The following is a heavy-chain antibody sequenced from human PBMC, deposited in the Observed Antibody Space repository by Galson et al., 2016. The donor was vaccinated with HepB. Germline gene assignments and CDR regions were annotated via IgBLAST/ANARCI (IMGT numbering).Heavy chain of an antibody. CDR2: IWYDGSNK. CDR1: GFTFSSYG. J-gene: IGHJ6*02. D-gene: IGHD6-6*01. CDR3: ARQYSSSSFYYGMDV. V-gene: IGHV3-33*01. Sequence: SLRLSCAASGFTFSSYGMHWVRQAPGKGLEWVAVIWYDGSNKYYADSVKGRFTISRDNSKNTLYLQMNSLRAEDTAVYYCARQYSSSSFYYGMDVWGQGTTVTVSS.